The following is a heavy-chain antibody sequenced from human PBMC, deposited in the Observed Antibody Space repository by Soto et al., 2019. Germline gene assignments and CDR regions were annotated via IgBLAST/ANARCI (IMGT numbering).Heavy chain of an antibody. CDR3: ARGRYGDY. J-gene: IGHJ4*02. CDR1: GYGFTTYG. D-gene: IGHD1-1*01. CDR2: ISAHNGNT. Sequence: QVHLVQSGAEVKKRGASVKVSCKGSGYGFTTYGITWVRQAPGQGLEWMAWISAHNGNTNYAQKLQGRVTVTRDTSTSPAFMELRSLRSDDTAVYYCARGRYGDYWGQGALVTVSS. V-gene: IGHV1-18*01.